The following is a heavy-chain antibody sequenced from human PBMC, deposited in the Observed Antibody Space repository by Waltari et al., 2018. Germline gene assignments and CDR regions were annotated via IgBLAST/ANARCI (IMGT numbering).Heavy chain of an antibody. CDR2: IYNTGRT. Sequence: QVQLKESGPGLVKPSETLSLTCTVSGGFISDYYWNWLRQPPRKGLEWIGYIYNTGRTNYNPSLKSRVTISLDTSKNQFALKLTSVTAADTAVYYCARRGWVVPSSMGAFDIWAKGHWSPSLQ. J-gene: IGHJ3*02. V-gene: IGHV4-59*01. D-gene: IGHD2-2*01. CDR1: GGFISDYY. CDR3: ARRGWVVPSSMGAFDI.